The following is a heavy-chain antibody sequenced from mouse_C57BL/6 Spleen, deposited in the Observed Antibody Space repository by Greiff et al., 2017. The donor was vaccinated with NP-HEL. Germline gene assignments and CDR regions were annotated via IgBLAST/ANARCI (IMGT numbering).Heavy chain of an antibody. CDR3: TRGSSGYGY. J-gene: IGHJ2*01. D-gene: IGHD3-2*02. Sequence: QVQLQQSGAELVRPGASVTLSCKASGYTFTDYEMHWVKQTPVHGLEWIGAIDPETGGTAYDQKFKGKAILTADKSSSTAYMELRSLTSEDSAVYYCTRGSSGYGYWGQGTTLTVSS. CDR2: IDPETGGT. CDR1: GYTFTDYE. V-gene: IGHV1-15*01.